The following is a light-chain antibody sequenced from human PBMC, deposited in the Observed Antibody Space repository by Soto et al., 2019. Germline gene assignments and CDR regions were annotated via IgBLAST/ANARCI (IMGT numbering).Light chain of an antibody. CDR2: AAS. V-gene: IGKV1-39*01. CDR1: QSISSY. J-gene: IGKJ4*01. CDR3: QQSYNIRA. Sequence: DIQMTQSPSSLSASVGDRVTITCRASQSISSYLNWYQQKPGQAPKLLIYAASSLQSGVPSRFSGSGSGTDFTLTISSLQPEDFATYHCQQSYNIRAFGGGTKVDIK.